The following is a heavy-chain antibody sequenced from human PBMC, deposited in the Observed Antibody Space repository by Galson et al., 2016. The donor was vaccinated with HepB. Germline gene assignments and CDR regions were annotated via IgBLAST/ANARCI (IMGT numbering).Heavy chain of an antibody. J-gene: IGHJ4*02. CDR1: GYTFTSYA. CDR3: ARIVPAAMSGFAY. V-gene: IGHV1-3*01. D-gene: IGHD2-2*01. Sequence: SVKVSCKASGYTFTSYAIRWVRQAPGQRPEWMGWINAGNTNTKYSQKFQGRVTFTRDTSASTAYMEVSSLRSEDTAVYYCARIVPAAMSGFAYWGQGTLVTVSS. CDR2: INAGNTNT.